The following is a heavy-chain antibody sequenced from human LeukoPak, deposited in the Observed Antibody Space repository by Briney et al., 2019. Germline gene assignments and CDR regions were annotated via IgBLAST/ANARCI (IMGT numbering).Heavy chain of an antibody. V-gene: IGHV1-18*01. CDR1: GYTFTYG. CDR3: AREGYFDY. Sequence: SSVTVSCKGSGYTFTYGVGWVRQAPGQGLEWMGWINPTNGNTNYAQKLQGRVTMTTDTSTSTAYMELRSLRSDDTAVYYCAREGYFDYWGQGTLVTVSS. CDR2: INPTNGNT. J-gene: IGHJ4*02.